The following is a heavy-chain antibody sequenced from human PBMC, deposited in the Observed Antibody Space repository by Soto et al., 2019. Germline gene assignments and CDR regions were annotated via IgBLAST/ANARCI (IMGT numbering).Heavy chain of an antibody. D-gene: IGHD3-22*01. CDR3: TRTYYYGSSGYYVDGNFDY. Sequence: QVHLVQSGAEVKKPGSSVKVSCKASEGTFSIYAISWVREAPGQGLEWMGGIIPIFGTANYAQKFQGRVKITAEESTSTEYMELSSLRSEDTDMYYCTRTYYYGSSGYYVDGNFDYWRQATLVTVSS. V-gene: IGHV1-69*01. CDR2: IIPIFGTA. J-gene: IGHJ4*02. CDR1: EGTFSIYA.